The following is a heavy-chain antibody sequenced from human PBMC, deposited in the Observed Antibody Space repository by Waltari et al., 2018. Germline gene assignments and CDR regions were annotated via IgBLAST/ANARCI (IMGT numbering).Heavy chain of an antibody. J-gene: IGHJ4*02. CDR1: CGSISSYY. CDR3: ARVEIKQLVLDY. V-gene: IGHV4-59*01. CDR2: IYYSGST. D-gene: IGHD6-6*01. Sequence: QVQLQESAPGLVQPSETLSLTCTVSCGSISSYYWSWIRQPPGKGLEWIGYIYYSGSTKYNTSLKSRVTISVDTSKNQFSLKLSSVTAADTAVYYCARVEIKQLVLDYWGQGTLVTVSA.